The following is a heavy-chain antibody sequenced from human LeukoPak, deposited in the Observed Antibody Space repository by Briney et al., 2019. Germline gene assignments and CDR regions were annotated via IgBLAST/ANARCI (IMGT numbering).Heavy chain of an antibody. CDR2: INHSGST. CDR1: GGSFSGYY. J-gene: IGHJ3*02. CDR3: ARVGPIVATIDDAFDI. D-gene: IGHD5-12*01. Sequence: PSETLSLTCAVYGGSFSGYYWSWIRQPPGKGQEWIWEINHSGSTNYNPSLKSRVTISVDTSKNQFSLKLSSVTAADTAVYYCARVGPIVATIDDAFDIWGQGTMVTVSS. V-gene: IGHV4-34*01.